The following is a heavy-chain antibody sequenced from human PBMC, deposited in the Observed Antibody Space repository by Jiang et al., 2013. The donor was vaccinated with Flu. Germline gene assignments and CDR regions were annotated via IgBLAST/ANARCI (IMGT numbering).Heavy chain of an antibody. J-gene: IGHJ3*01. CDR3: ARALAYTSVFDV. D-gene: IGHD2-21*01. V-gene: IGHV5-51*01. CDR1: GYSFTTYW. Sequence: KGSGYSFTTYWIGWVRQMPGKGLEWMGIIYPGDSDTRYSPSFEGQVTISADKSISTAYLQWSSLKASDTAMYYCARALAYTSVFDVWGQGTMVTVSS. CDR2: IYPGDSDT.